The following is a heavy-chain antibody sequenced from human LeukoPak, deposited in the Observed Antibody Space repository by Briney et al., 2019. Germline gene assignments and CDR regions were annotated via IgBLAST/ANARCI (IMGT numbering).Heavy chain of an antibody. D-gene: IGHD1-1*01. V-gene: IGHV3-9*01. CDR2: ISWNSGSI. CDR3: AKSSTGRYYFDY. CDR1: GFTFDDYA. J-gene: IGHJ4*02. Sequence: GGSLRLSCAASGFTFDDYAMHWVRQAPGKGLEWVSGISWNSGSIGYADSVKSRFTISRDNAKNSLYLQMNSLRAEDTALYYCAKSSTGRYYFDYWGQGTLVTVSS.